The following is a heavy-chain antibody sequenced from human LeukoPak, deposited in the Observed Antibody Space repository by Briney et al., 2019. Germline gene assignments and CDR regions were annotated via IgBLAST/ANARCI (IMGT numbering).Heavy chain of an antibody. CDR3: ARDDTGVIRGIRFHY. V-gene: IGHV4-39*07. D-gene: IGHD3-10*01. Sequence: SETLSLTCTVSGGSISSRSYYWGWIRQPPGKGLEWIGSIYYSGSTNHNPSLKSRVTISVDKSKSQFSLNLSSVTAADTAVYYCARDDTGVIRGIRFHYWGQGTLVTVSS. CDR1: GGSISSRSYY. CDR2: IYYSGST. J-gene: IGHJ4*02.